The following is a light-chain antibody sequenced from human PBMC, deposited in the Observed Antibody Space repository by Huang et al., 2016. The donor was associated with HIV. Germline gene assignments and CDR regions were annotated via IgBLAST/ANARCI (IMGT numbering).Light chain of an antibody. CDR3: QQHDNWSWT. CDR1: QSVSIN. Sequence: EIVLTQSPATLSVSPGERAPLSCRASQSVSINLAWYQQRPGQAPRLLIYGPSTRASGGPARFSGSGSGTDFTLTINSLQSEDFGVYYCQQHDNWSWTFGQGTKVENK. J-gene: IGKJ1*01. V-gene: IGKV3-15*01. CDR2: GPS.